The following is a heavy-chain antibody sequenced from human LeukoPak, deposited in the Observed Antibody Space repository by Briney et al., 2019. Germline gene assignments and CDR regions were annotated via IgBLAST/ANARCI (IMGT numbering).Heavy chain of an antibody. V-gene: IGHV5-10-1*01. J-gene: IGHJ4*02. CDR1: EYSFTNYW. D-gene: IGHD1-26*01. CDR3: ARLVGGARPDY. CDR2: IDPSDSYT. Sequence: GESLKISCKGSEYSFTNYWISWVRQMPGKGLEWKGTIDPSDSYTNYSPSFQGHVTISADKSISTAYLQWSSLKASDTAMYYCARLVGGARPDYWGQGTLVTVSS.